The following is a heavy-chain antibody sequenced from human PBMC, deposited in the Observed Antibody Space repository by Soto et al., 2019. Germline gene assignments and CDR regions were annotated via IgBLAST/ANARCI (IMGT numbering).Heavy chain of an antibody. J-gene: IGHJ1*01. CDR3: ATGTAAPAH. D-gene: IGHD6-13*01. Sequence: PGGSLRLSCAASGFTFSNFDMSWVRQAPGKGLEWVSGISTSGGTTYYADSVKGRFTSSRDNSKNTLYLQMTSLRAGDTAVYYCATGTAAPAHWGQGTLVTVSS. CDR2: ISTSGGTT. CDR1: GFTFSNFD. V-gene: IGHV3-23*01.